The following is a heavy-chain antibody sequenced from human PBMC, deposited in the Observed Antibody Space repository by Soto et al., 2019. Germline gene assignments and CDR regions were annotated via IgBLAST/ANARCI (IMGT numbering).Heavy chain of an antibody. D-gene: IGHD6-19*01. J-gene: IGHJ4*02. V-gene: IGHV3-30*02. CDR1: GFTFSSYS. CDR2: IWYDGSNK. CDR3: AKDPDSSGWYLDY. Sequence: GGSLRLSCAASGFTFSSYSMHWVRQAPGKGLEWVAVIWYDGSNKYYADSVKGRFTISRDNSKNTLYLQMNSLRAEDTAVYYCAKDPDSSGWYLDYWGQGTLVTVSS.